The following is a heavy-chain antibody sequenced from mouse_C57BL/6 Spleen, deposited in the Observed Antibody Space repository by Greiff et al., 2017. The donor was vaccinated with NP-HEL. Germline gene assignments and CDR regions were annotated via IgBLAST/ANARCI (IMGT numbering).Heavy chain of an antibody. CDR2: IYPGSGST. CDR1: GYTFTSYW. CDR3: AKVLYGNFPMDY. Sequence: QVQLQQPGAELVKPGASVKMSCKASGYTFTSYWITWVKQRPGQGLEWIGDIYPGSGSTNYNEKFKSKATLTVDTSSSTAYMQLSSLTSEDSAVYYCAKVLYGNFPMDYWGQGTSVTVSS. D-gene: IGHD2-1*01. V-gene: IGHV1-55*01. J-gene: IGHJ4*01.